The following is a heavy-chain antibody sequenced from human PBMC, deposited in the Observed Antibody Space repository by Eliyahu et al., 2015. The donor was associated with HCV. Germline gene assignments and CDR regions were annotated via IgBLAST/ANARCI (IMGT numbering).Heavy chain of an antibody. CDR1: GGSISSSSYY. CDR3: ASERYYDYIWGTSHFDY. CDR2: IYYSGST. J-gene: IGHJ4*02. D-gene: IGHD3-16*01. Sequence: QLQLQESGPGLVKPSETLSLTCTVSGGSISSSSYYWGWIRQPPGKGLEWIGSIYYSGSTYYNPSLKSRVTISVDTSKNQFSLKLSSVTAADTAVYYCASERYYDYIWGTSHFDYWGQGTLVTVSS. V-gene: IGHV4-39*01.